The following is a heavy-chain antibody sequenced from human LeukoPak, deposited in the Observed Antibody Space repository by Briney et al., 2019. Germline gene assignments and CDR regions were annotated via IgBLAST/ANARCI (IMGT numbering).Heavy chain of an antibody. CDR2: IIPIFGTA. J-gene: IGHJ4*02. V-gene: IGHV1-69*13. D-gene: IGHD4-17*01. CDR3: ARERGYGSEGGYFDY. CDR1: GGTFSSYA. Sequence: GASVKVSCKASGGTFSSYAISWVRQAPGQGLEWMGGIIPIFGTANYAQKFQGRVTITADESTSTAYMELSSLRSEDTAVYYCARERGYGSEGGYFDYWGQGTLVTVSS.